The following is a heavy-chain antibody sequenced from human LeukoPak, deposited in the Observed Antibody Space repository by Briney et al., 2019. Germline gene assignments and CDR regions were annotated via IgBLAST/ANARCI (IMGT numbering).Heavy chain of an antibody. CDR3: TTDRLVPAAGDY. CDR2: ISGNTSYI. D-gene: IGHD2-2*01. CDR1: GFSLFSYS. J-gene: IGHJ4*02. Sequence: GGSLRLSCVGSGFSLFSYSINWVRQAPGKGLEWVSSISGNTSYIYYADSVKGRFTISRDNAENSLYLQMNSLKTEDTAVYYCTTDRLVPAAGDYWGQGTLVTVSS. V-gene: IGHV3-21*03.